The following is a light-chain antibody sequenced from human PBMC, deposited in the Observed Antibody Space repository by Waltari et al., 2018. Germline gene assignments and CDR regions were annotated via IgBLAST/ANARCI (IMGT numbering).Light chain of an antibody. Sequence: DIVMTKSPDSLAVSLGERATINCKSSQSVLYSSNNKNYLAWYQQKPGQPPKLLLYWASTRESGVPDRFSGSGSGTDFTLTISSLQAEDVAVYYCQQYYSTPLTFGQGTELEIK. CDR1: QSVLYSSNNKNY. CDR2: WAS. V-gene: IGKV4-1*01. J-gene: IGKJ2*01. CDR3: QQYYSTPLT.